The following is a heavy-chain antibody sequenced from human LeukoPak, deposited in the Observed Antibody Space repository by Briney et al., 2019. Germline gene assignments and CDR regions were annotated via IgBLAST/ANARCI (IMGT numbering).Heavy chain of an antibody. CDR1: GFTVSSNY. D-gene: IGHD4-17*01. CDR2: IYSGGST. Sequence: GGSLRLSCAASGFTVSSNYMSWVRQAPGKGLEWVSVIYSGGSTYYADSVKGRFTISRDNSKNTLYRQMNSLRAEDTAVYYCARAPWTYGDPSYFDYWGQGTLVTVSS. J-gene: IGHJ4*02. V-gene: IGHV3-66*01. CDR3: ARAPWTYGDPSYFDY.